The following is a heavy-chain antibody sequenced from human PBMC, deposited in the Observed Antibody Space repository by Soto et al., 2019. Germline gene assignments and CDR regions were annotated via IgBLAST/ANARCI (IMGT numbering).Heavy chain of an antibody. CDR3: ARQTRTGITGTKSGAFDI. Sequence: ASVKVSCKASGYTFTSYGISWVRQAPGQGLEWMGWISAYSGNTNYAQKLQGRVTVTRDTSISTAYMELSRLRSDDTAVYYCARQTRTGITGTKSGAFDIWGQGTMVTVSS. CDR2: ISAYSGNT. V-gene: IGHV1-18*01. D-gene: IGHD1-7*01. J-gene: IGHJ3*02. CDR1: GYTFTSYG.